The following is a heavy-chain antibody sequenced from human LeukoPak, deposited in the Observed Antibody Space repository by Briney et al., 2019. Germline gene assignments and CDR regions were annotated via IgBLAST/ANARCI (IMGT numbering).Heavy chain of an antibody. Sequence: PSETLSLTCTVSGGSISSYYWSWIRQPPGKGLEWIGYIYHSGSTNYNPSLKSRVTISVDTSKNQFSLKLSSVTAADTAVYYCARQVLGDQAFDIWGQGTMVTVSS. V-gene: IGHV4-59*08. J-gene: IGHJ3*02. CDR3: ARQVLGDQAFDI. D-gene: IGHD2-21*01. CDR2: IYHSGST. CDR1: GGSISSYY.